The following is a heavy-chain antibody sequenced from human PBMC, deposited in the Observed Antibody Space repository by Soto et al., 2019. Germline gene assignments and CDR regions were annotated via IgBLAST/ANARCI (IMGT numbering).Heavy chain of an antibody. CDR3: ARDRCTTAKCYTHHLDV. Sequence: QGQLVQSGGEVTKPGASVKVSCNSSGYTFSSYGMSWVRQAPGQGLEWIGWISPYSGHTKEAPKVQGRITLTTETSTGTAYMELRSLASDDTAVYYCARDRCTTAKCYTHHLDVWGQGTTVIVSS. V-gene: IGHV1-18*04. CDR2: ISPYSGHT. D-gene: IGHD2-8*01. CDR1: GYTFSSYG. J-gene: IGHJ6*02.